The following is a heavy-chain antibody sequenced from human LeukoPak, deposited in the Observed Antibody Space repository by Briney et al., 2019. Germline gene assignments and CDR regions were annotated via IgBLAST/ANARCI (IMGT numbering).Heavy chain of an antibody. Sequence: GGSLRLSCTASGFTFSSYVMHWVRQAPGKGLEYVSTIDGNGGSTYYANSVKGRFTISRDNSKNTLNLQMGSLRAEDTAVYYCAKEAQGCSITSCYFDSWGQGTLVTVSS. CDR1: GFTFSSYV. V-gene: IGHV3-64*01. CDR2: IDGNGGST. D-gene: IGHD2-2*01. J-gene: IGHJ4*02. CDR3: AKEAQGCSITSCYFDS.